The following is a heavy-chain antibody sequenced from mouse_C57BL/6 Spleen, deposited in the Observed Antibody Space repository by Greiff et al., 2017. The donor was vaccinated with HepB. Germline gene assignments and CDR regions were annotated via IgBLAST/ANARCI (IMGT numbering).Heavy chain of an antibody. CDR3: TTPYYYGSSYSWFAY. CDR2: IDPENGDT. V-gene: IGHV14-4*01. D-gene: IGHD1-1*01. J-gene: IGHJ3*01. Sequence: VQLQQSGAEVVRPGASVKLSCTASGFNIKDDYMHWVKQRPEQGLEWIGWIDPENGDTEYASKFQGKATITADTSSNTAYLQLSSLTSEDTAVYYCTTPYYYGSSYSWFAYWGQGTLVTVSA. CDR1: GFNIKDDY.